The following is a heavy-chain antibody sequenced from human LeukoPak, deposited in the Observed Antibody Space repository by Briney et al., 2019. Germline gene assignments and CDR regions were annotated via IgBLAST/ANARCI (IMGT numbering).Heavy chain of an antibody. V-gene: IGHV3-23*01. D-gene: IGHD1-26*01. CDR3: AKSGGSGSYLAYYYYGMDV. CDR2: ISGSGGST. CDR1: GFTFSSYA. Sequence: PGGSLRLSCAASGFTFSSYAMSWVRQAPGKGLEWVSAISGSGGSTYYADSVKGRFTISRDNSKNTLYLQMSSLRAEDTAVYYCAKSGGSGSYLAYYYYGMDVWGQGTTVTVSS. J-gene: IGHJ6*02.